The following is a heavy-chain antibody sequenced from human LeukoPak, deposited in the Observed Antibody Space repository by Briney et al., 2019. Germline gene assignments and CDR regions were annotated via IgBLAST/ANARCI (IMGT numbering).Heavy chain of an antibody. D-gene: IGHD5-24*01. Sequence: RGSLRLSYAVSGFNFSNVWLSWVRHSSAKGLDWVGHVKSTADGVTTDYAAIVNDRFTISTDDSKNTLYLQMDRLHTGDTGVYFCTTGHLEDYFEFWGQGILVTVAS. V-gene: IGHV3-15*01. J-gene: IGHJ4*02. CDR1: GFNFSNVW. CDR2: VKSTADGVTT. CDR3: TTGHLEDYFEF.